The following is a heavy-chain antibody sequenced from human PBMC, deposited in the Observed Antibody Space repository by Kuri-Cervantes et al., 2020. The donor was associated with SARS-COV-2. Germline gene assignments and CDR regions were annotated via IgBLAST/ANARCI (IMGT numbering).Heavy chain of an antibody. V-gene: IGHV4-30-4*08. CDR3: AGSITISERNFDY. J-gene: IGHJ4*02. D-gene: IGHD3-3*01. CDR2: TYYSGST. CDR1: GGSISSGDYY. Sequence: SETLSLTCTVSGGSISSGDYYWSWIRQPPGKGLEWIGYTYYSGSTYYNPSLKSRVTISVDTSKNQFSLKLSSVTAADTAVYYCAGSITISERNFDYWGQGTLVTVSS.